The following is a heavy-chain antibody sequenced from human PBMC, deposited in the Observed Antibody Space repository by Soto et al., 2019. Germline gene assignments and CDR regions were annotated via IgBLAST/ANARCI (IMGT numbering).Heavy chain of an antibody. CDR3: ARCSGYDYEFDY. CDR1: GGSISSYY. D-gene: IGHD5-12*01. Sequence: PSETLSLTCTVSGGSISSYYWSWIRQPPGKGLEWIGYIYYSGSTNYNPPLKSRVTISVDTSKNQFSLKLSSVTAADTAVYYCARCSGYDYEFDYWGQGTLVTVSS. CDR2: IYYSGST. V-gene: IGHV4-59*01. J-gene: IGHJ4*02.